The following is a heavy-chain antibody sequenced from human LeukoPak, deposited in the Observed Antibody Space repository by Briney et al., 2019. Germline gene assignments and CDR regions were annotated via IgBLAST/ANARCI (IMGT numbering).Heavy chain of an antibody. CDR3: ARDSRYCSGGNCHLRFDY. CDR1: VGSFSGYY. CDR2: INHSGST. J-gene: IGHJ4*02. Sequence: SETLSLTCAVYVGSFSGYYWSWIRQPPGKGLEWIGEINHSGSTNYNPSLKSRVTMSVDTSKNQFSLRLSSVTAADTAVYFCARDSRYCSGGNCHLRFDYWGQGILVTVSS. D-gene: IGHD2-15*01. V-gene: IGHV4-34*01.